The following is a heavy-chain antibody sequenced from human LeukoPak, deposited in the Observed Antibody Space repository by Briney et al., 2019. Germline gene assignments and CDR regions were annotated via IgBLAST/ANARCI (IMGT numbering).Heavy chain of an antibody. V-gene: IGHV5-51*01. Sequence: GESLKISCKGSGYSFTSYWIGWVRQMPGKGLERMGIIYPGDSDTRYSPSFQGQVTISADKSISTAYLQWSSLKASDTAMYYCAITTYYDILTGFRFDYWGQGTLVTVS. CDR3: AITTYYDILTGFRFDY. D-gene: IGHD3-9*01. J-gene: IGHJ4*02. CDR2: IYPGDSDT. CDR1: GYSFTSYW.